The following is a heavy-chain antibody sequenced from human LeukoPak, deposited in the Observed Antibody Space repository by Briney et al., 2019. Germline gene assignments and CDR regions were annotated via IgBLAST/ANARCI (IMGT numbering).Heavy chain of an antibody. V-gene: IGHV4-59*01. J-gene: IGHJ6*02. CDR3: TRDATRILAGYGMDV. D-gene: IGHD2-15*01. CDR1: ARSIMIYY. Sequence: PSETLSLTCTVSARSIMIYYWSWIRQPPGKGLEWIGYIYYSGSTNYNPSLKSRVTISVDTSKNQFSLKLSSVTAAETAVYYRTRDATRILAGYGMDVWGQGTTVTVSS. CDR2: IYYSGST.